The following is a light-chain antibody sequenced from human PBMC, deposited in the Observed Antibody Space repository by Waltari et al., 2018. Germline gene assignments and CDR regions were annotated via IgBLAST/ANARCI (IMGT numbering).Light chain of an antibody. V-gene: IGKV4-1*01. CDR3: QQYYNTPLT. J-gene: IGKJ4*01. Sequence: DIVMTQSPESLAVSLGERATINCTSSESVLYSRNNKDQLAWYQQKPGQRPKLLIYWASTRESGVPDRFSGSGSETEFTLTINSLQAEDVAVYYCQQYYNTPLTFGGGTKVEIK. CDR2: WAS. CDR1: ESVLYSRNNKDQ.